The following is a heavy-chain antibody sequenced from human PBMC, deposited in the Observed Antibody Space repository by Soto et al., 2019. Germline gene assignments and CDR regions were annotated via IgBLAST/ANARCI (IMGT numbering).Heavy chain of an antibody. Sequence: GGSLRLSCAVSGFTFTRYSMNWVRQAPGKGLEWVSSISSTTNYIYYGDSMKGRFTISRDNAKNSLYLEMNSLRAEDTAVYYCARESEDLTSNFDYWGQGTLVTVSS. CDR3: ARESEDLTSNFDY. CDR2: ISSTTNYI. V-gene: IGHV3-21*06. CDR1: GFTFTRYS. J-gene: IGHJ4*02.